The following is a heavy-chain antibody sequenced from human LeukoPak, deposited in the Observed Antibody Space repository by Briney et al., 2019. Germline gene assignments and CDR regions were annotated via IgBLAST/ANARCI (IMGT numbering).Heavy chain of an antibody. V-gene: IGHV3-30*02. CDR3: AKDPTRVPGAFDI. J-gene: IGHJ3*02. CDR2: IRYDGSNK. D-gene: IGHD3-10*01. CDR1: GFTFSSYG. Sequence: PGGAPRTSLSASGFTFSSYGMHLGRPGPRKGRGGGAFIRYDGSNKYYADSVKGRFTISRDNSKNTLYLQMNSLRAEDTAVYYCAKDPTRVPGAFDIWGQGTMVTVSS.